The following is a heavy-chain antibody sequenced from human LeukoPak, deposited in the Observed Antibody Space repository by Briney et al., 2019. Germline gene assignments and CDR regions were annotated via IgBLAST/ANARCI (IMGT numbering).Heavy chain of an antibody. Sequence: GESLKISCKGSGYTFTSYWIGWVRQMPGKGLEWMGLIYPDDSDTRYSPSFQGQVIISADKSISTAYLQWNSLKASDTAMYYCARISSAWPRDYCDYWGQGTLVTVSS. CDR2: IYPDDSDT. D-gene: IGHD6-19*01. CDR1: GYTFTSYW. V-gene: IGHV5-51*01. CDR3: ARISSAWPRDYCDY. J-gene: IGHJ4*02.